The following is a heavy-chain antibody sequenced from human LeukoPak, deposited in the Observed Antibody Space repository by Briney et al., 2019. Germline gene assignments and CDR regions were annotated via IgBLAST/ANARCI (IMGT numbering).Heavy chain of an antibody. CDR2: ISGSGAGT. CDR3: AKDAFHDSSGYYSPFDY. Sequence: AGGSLRLSCAASGFTFSSYAMSWVRQAPGKGLEWVSTISGSGAGTYNPDSVKGRFTISRDNSKNTLYLQMNSLRAEDTAVYYCAKDAFHDSSGYYSPFDYWGQGTLVTVSS. CDR1: GFTFSSYA. V-gene: IGHV3-23*01. D-gene: IGHD3-22*01. J-gene: IGHJ4*02.